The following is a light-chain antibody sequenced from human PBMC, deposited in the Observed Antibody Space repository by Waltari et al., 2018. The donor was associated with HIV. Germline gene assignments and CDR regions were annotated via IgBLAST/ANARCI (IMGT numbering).Light chain of an antibody. J-gene: IGLJ3*02. Sequence: SALTQPPSASGSPGQSVTISCTGTTADVGGYNHVSWYQQHPGKAPKFLIFEVNQRPSVVPNRCSGSKSGNTASLTVSGLQAEDEAHYYCVSYAGVNDRWAFGGGTKLTV. CDR1: TADVGGYNH. CDR3: VSYAGVNDRWA. CDR2: EVN. V-gene: IGLV2-8*01.